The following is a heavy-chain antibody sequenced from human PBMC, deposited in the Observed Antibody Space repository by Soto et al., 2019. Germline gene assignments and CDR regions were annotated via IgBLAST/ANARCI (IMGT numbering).Heavy chain of an antibody. CDR1: GGSISSGGYY. D-gene: IGHD6-13*01. Sequence: SETLSLTCTVSGGSISSGGYYWSWIRQHPGKGLEWIGYIYYSGGTYYNPSLKSRVTISVDTSKNQFSLKLSSVTAADTAVYYCARVGYSSSPDYWGQGTLVTVSS. J-gene: IGHJ4*02. CDR2: IYYSGGT. V-gene: IGHV4-31*03. CDR3: ARVGYSSSPDY.